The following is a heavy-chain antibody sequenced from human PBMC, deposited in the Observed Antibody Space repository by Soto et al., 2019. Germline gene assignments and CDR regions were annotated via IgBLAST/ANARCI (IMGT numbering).Heavy chain of an antibody. Sequence: AETLSLTCTVSGGSISSYYWSWIRQPPGKGLEWIGYIYYSGSTNYNPSLKSRVTISVDTSKNQFSLKLSSVTAADTAVYYCARGDSSSSGWFDPWGQGTLVTV. D-gene: IGHD6-6*01. CDR3: ARGDSSSSGWFDP. CDR2: IYYSGST. CDR1: GGSISSYY. J-gene: IGHJ5*02. V-gene: IGHV4-59*01.